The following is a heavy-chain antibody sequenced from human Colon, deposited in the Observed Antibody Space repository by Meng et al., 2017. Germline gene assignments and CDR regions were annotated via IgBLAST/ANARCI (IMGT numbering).Heavy chain of an antibody. Sequence: GGSLRLSCAASGFTFSSYAMHWVRQAPGKGLEWVAVISYDGSNKYYADSVKGGFTISRDNSKNTLYLQMNSLRAEDTAVYYCARVHSSSWYYFDYWGQGTLVTVSS. CDR3: ARVHSSSWYYFDY. CDR1: GFTFSSYA. CDR2: ISYDGSNK. J-gene: IGHJ4*02. V-gene: IGHV3-30*04. D-gene: IGHD6-13*01.